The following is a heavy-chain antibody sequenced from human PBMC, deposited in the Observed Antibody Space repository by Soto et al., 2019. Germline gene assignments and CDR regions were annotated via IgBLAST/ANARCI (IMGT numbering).Heavy chain of an antibody. V-gene: IGHV4-61*01. CDR1: GDAVSSGSYY. CDR2: IYYSGAT. J-gene: IGHJ4*02. CDR3: ARDIRRYSRALDY. D-gene: IGHD5-12*01. Sequence: SETLSLTCNVSGDAVSSGSYYWTWVRQPPGKGLEWIGNIYYSGATNYNPSLQNRVTISIDTSKSQYSLKLTSVTAADAALYYCARDIRRYSRALDYWGQGTQVTVSS.